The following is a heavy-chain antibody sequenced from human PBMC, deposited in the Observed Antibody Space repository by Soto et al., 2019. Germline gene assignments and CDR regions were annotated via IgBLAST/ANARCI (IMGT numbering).Heavy chain of an antibody. CDR1: GFTFSSYG. CDR3: AQARGWNRHVPLDY. CDR2: ISYDGSNK. V-gene: IGHV3-30*18. Sequence: QVQLVESGGGVVQPGRSLRLSCAASGFTFSSYGMHWVRQAPGKGLEWVAVISYDGSNKYYADSVKGRFTISRDNSKNTLYLHMNSLRAEDTAVYYCAQARGWNRHVPLDYWGQGTLVTVSS. J-gene: IGHJ4*02. D-gene: IGHD1-1*01.